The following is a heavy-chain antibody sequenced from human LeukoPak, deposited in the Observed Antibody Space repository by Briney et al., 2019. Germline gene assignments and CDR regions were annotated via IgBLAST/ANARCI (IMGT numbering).Heavy chain of an antibody. Sequence: ASVKVSCKASGYTFTSYYMHWVRQAPGQGLEWMGIINPSGGSTSYAQKFQGRDTMTRDTSTSTVYMELSSLRSEDTAVYYCARGRATTTGRIRVPNWFDPWGQGTLVTVSS. V-gene: IGHV1-46*01. CDR3: ARGRATTTGRIRVPNWFDP. CDR1: GYTFTSYY. J-gene: IGHJ5*02. D-gene: IGHD4-11*01. CDR2: INPSGGST.